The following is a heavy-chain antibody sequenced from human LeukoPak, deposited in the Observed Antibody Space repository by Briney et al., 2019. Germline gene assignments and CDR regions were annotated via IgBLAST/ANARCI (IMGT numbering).Heavy chain of an antibody. CDR2: INTNTGNP. D-gene: IGHD4-11*01. J-gene: IGHJ4*02. Sequence: ASVKVSCKASGYTFTSYAMNWVRQAPGQGLEWMGWINTNTGNPTYAQGFTGRFVFSLDTSVSTAYLQISSLKAEDTAVYYCARDILTVTTDSVDYWGQGTLVTVSS. CDR3: ARDILTVTTDSVDY. CDR1: GYTFTSYA. V-gene: IGHV7-4-1*02.